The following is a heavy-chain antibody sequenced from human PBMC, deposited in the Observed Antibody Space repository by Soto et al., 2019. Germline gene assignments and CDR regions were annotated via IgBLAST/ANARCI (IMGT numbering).Heavy chain of an antibody. J-gene: IGHJ6*02. CDR2: IIPIFGTA. Sequence: QVQLVQSGAEVKKPGSSVKVSCKASGGTFSSYAISWVRQAPGQGLEWMGGIIPIFGTANYAQKFQGRVTITADESTSTAYMELSTLRSEDTAVYYCARARDTAMAPFYYGMDVWGQGTTVTVSS. CDR1: GGTFSSYA. V-gene: IGHV1-69*01. CDR3: ARARDTAMAPFYYGMDV. D-gene: IGHD5-18*01.